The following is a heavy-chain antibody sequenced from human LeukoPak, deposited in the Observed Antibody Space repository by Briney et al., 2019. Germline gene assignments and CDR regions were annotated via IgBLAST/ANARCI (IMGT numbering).Heavy chain of an antibody. D-gene: IGHD2-15*01. CDR1: GFTFSNYW. J-gene: IGHJ4*02. V-gene: IGHV3-7*01. CDR2: IKEDGGEK. CDR3: VRDRGYCSGGTCYALWDY. Sequence: GGSLRLSCAASGFTFSNYWMTWVRQAPGKGLEWVAHIKEDGGEKHYVDPVKGRFTISRDNAKNSLYLQMNSLRAEDTALYYCVRDRGYCSGGTCYALWDYWGQGTLVTVSS.